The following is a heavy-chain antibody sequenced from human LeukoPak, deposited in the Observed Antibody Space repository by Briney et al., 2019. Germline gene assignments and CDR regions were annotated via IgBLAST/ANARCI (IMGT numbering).Heavy chain of an antibody. D-gene: IGHD7-27*01. CDR3: ARDGDRTSGYMDV. J-gene: IGHJ6*03. CDR1: GGSISSSDW. V-gene: IGHV4-30-4*01. Sequence: TLSLTCAVSGGSISSSDWWSWVRQPPGKGLEWIGYIYYSGSTYYNPSLKSRVTISVDTSKNQFSLKLSSVTAADTAVYYCARDGDRTSGYMDVWGKGTTVTVSS. CDR2: IYYSGST.